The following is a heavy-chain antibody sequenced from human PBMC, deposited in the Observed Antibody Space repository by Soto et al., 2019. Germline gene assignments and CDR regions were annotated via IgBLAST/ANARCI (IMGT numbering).Heavy chain of an antibody. CDR2: INPDNGNT. J-gene: IGHJ5*02. CDR3: ARGIATGQLEP. CDR1: GYTFTRYT. Sequence: QVQLVQSGAEVKKPGASVKISCKASGYTFTRYTMNWVRQAPGQRLEWMGWINPDNGNTKSSQKFQDRVIITSDTSASTAYMDLSSPRSEDTAVYYCARGIATGQLEPWGQGTLVTVSS. D-gene: IGHD2-15*01. V-gene: IGHV1-3*01.